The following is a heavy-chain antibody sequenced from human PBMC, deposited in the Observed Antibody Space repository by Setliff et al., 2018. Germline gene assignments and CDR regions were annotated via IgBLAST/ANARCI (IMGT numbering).Heavy chain of an antibody. D-gene: IGHD4-17*01. CDR1: GGSISSSSYY. Sequence: ETLSLTCTVSGGSISSSSYYWGWIRQPPGKGLEWIGSIYYSGSTYYNPSLKSRFTISRDNAKNSLYLQMNSLRAEDTAVYYCARAPAHDYADYMFMTTMGYYFDYWGQGTLVTSPQ. V-gene: IGHV4-39*02. CDR3: ARAPAHDYADYMFMTTMGYYFDY. CDR2: IYYSGST. J-gene: IGHJ4*02.